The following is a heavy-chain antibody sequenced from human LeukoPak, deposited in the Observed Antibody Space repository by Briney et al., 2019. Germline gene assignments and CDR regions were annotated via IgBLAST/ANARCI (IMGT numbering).Heavy chain of an antibody. V-gene: IGHV3-23*01. CDR3: ATPRAVAGLFDY. D-gene: IGHD6-19*01. J-gene: IGHJ4*02. Sequence: GGSLRLSCAASEFTFSSYDMSWVRQAPGKGLEWVSGISGSGGSTYYADSVKGRFTISRDNSKNTLYLQMNSLRAEDTAVYYCATPRAVAGLFDYWGQGTLVTVSS. CDR1: EFTFSSYD. CDR2: ISGSGGST.